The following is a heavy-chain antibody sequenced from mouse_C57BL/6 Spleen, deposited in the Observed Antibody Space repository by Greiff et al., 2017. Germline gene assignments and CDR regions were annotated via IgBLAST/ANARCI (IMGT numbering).Heavy chain of an antibody. Sequence: EVKLVESGGGLVQPKGSLKLSCAASGFTFNTYAMHWVRQAPGKGLEWVARIRSKSSNYATYYDYSVKDRFTISRDNSQSMLYLQINNLKTEYTAMYYCVKSYYGSSYGDWYFDVWGTGTTVTVSS. V-gene: IGHV10-3*01. CDR1: GFTFNTYA. CDR3: VKSYYGSSYGDWYFDV. D-gene: IGHD1-1*01. J-gene: IGHJ1*03. CDR2: IRSKSSNYAT.